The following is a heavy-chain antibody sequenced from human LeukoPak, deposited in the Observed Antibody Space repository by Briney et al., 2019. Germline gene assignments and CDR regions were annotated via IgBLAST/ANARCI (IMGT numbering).Heavy chain of an antibody. CDR1: GFTFNSYA. Sequence: GGSLRLSCAASGFTFNSYAMSWVRQAPGKGLEWVSLISGSGGSTYNADSVKGRFTISRDNAKNSLYLQMNSLRAEDTAVYYCASYSSSSDGIDYWGQGTLVTVSS. D-gene: IGHD6-6*01. CDR3: ASYSSSSDGIDY. J-gene: IGHJ4*02. CDR2: ISGSGGST. V-gene: IGHV3-23*01.